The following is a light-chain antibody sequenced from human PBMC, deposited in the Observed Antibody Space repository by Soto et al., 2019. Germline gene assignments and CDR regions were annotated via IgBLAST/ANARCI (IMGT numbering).Light chain of an antibody. CDR3: HQRQYWPPIT. Sequence: PGERATLSCRTSLSVSVYLDWYQQKPGQAPRLLISDASNRATGIPARFSGSGSGTDFTLTISSLEPEDFAVYYCHQRQYWPPITFGQGTRLEIK. CDR1: LSVSVY. V-gene: IGKV3-11*01. J-gene: IGKJ5*01. CDR2: DAS.